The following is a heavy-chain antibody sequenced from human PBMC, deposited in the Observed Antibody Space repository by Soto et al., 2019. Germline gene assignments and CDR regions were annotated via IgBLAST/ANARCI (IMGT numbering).Heavy chain of an antibody. CDR3: AKVSSSWYAGFFDL. CDR1: GFTFSSHA. V-gene: IGHV3-23*01. Sequence: EVQLLESGGGLVQPGGSLRLSCTASGFTFSSHAMTWVRQAPGKGLEWVSGLSDSGGSIYYADSVKGRFTISRDNSMNTLDLQMNTLGAEDTGVYYCAKVSSSWYAGFFDLWGQGTLVTVSS. J-gene: IGHJ4*02. CDR2: LSDSGGSI. D-gene: IGHD6-13*01.